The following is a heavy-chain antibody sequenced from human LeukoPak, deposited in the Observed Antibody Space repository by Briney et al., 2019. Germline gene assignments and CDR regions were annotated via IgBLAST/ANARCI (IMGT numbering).Heavy chain of an antibody. CDR2: IYYSGTA. V-gene: IGHV4-59*01. CDR3: ARQPSNTASLDY. J-gene: IGHJ4*02. CDR1: DGSISGYY. D-gene: IGHD2-8*01. Sequence: PSETLSLTCTVSDGSISGYYWSWIRQPPGKGLEWIGYIYYSGTANYNPSLTSRLTISVDTSKNQVFLMLSSVTAADTAVYYCARQPSNTASLDYWGPGILVTVSS.